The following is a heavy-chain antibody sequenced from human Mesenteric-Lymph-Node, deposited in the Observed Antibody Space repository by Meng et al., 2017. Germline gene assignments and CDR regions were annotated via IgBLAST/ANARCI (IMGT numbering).Heavy chain of an antibody. Sequence: SETLSLTCTVSGGSISSSSYYWGWIRQPPGKGLEWIGSIYYSGSTYYNPSLKSRVTISVDTSKNQFSLKLSSVTAADTAVYYCASIAQGGYCSGGSCYSFRWFDPWGQGTLVTVSS. J-gene: IGHJ5*02. V-gene: IGHV4-39*07. CDR2: IYYSGST. D-gene: IGHD2-15*01. CDR3: ASIAQGGYCSGGSCYSFRWFDP. CDR1: GGSISSSSYY.